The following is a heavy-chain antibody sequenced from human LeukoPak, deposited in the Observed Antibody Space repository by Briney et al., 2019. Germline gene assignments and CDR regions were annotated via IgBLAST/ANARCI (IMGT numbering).Heavy chain of an antibody. CDR2: IIPIFGTA. CDR3: ARDKVSMVRGVKNYFDY. J-gene: IGHJ4*02. V-gene: IGHV1-69*13. CDR1: GGTFSSYA. Sequence: AASVKVSCKASGGTFSSYAISWVRQAPGQGLEWMGGIIPIFGTANYAQKFQGRVTITADESTSTAYMELSSLRSEDTAVYYCARDKVSMVRGVKNYFDYWGQGTLVTVSS. D-gene: IGHD3-10*01.